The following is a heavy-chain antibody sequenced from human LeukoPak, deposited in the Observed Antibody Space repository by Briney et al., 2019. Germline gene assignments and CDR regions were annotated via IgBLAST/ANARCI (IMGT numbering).Heavy chain of an antibody. Sequence: ASVKVSCKASGYTFTGYYIHWLRQPPGQGLEWMGWMNPNSGGTNYAQNFQGRVTMTRDTSVSTAYMELSSLRSDDTAVYYCARGPSHGAFDIWGQGTLVTVSS. CDR3: ARGPSHGAFDI. V-gene: IGHV1-2*02. CDR1: GYTFTGYY. CDR2: MNPNSGGT. J-gene: IGHJ3*02.